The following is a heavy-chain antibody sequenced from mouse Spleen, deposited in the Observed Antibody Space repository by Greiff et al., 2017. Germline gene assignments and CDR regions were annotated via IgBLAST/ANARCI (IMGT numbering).Heavy chain of an antibody. V-gene: IGHV1-9*01. CDR2: ILPGSGST. CDR1: GYTFTGYW. J-gene: IGHJ4*01. D-gene: IGHD4-1*01. Sequence: QVQLKESGAELMKPGASVKLSCKATGYTFTGYWIEWVKQRPGHGLEWIGEILPGSGSTNYNEKFKGKATFTADTSSNTANMQLSSLTTEDSASNYCARRRGTGRRAMDYWGQGTSVTVSS. CDR3: ARRRGTGRRAMDY.